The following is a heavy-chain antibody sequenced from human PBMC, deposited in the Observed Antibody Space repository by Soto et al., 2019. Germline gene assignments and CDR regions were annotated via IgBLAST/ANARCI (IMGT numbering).Heavy chain of an antibody. V-gene: IGHV1-69*01. CDR1: GGSFSDYA. Sequence: QLQLVQSGAEVKRPGSSVKVSCKASGGSFSDYAINWLRQVPGEGLEWIGGITTRSGAAEYAQKFQGRVTITADVRSTTAYMEVSRLRSEDTALYYCAGSRGYNDGSPWFAPWGQGTLVSVSS. CDR3: AGSRGYNDGSPWFAP. CDR2: ITTRSGAA. D-gene: IGHD5-18*01. J-gene: IGHJ5*02.